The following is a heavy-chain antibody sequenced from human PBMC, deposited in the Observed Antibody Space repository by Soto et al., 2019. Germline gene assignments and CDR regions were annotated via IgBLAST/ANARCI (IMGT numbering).Heavy chain of an antibody. Sequence: QVQLVESGGGVVQPGRSLRLSCAASGCTFSSYGMHWVRQAPGKGLEWVAVISYDGSNKYYADSVKGRFTISRDNSKNTLYLQMNSLRAKDTAVYYCAKDPYDYGDYGFLGYFDYWGQGTLVTVSS. J-gene: IGHJ4*02. CDR3: AKDPYDYGDYGFLGYFDY. D-gene: IGHD4-17*01. V-gene: IGHV3-30*18. CDR1: GCTFSSYG. CDR2: ISYDGSNK.